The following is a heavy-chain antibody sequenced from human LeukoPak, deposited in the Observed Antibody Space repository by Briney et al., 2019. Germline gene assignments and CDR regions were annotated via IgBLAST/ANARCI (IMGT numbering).Heavy chain of an antibody. Sequence: GGSLRLSCAASGFTFSTYATSWVRQAPGKGLEWVSTISGNAGSTYYADSVKGRFTISRDNSKNTLYLQMNSLRAEDTAVYYCANDGRLSRSYGDLDYWGQGTLVTVSS. D-gene: IGHD1-26*01. CDR3: ANDGRLSRSYGDLDY. V-gene: IGHV3-23*01. CDR1: GFTFSTYA. CDR2: ISGNAGST. J-gene: IGHJ4*02.